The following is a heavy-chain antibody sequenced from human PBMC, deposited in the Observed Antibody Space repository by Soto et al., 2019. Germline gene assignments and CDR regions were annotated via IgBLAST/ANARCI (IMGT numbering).Heavy chain of an antibody. V-gene: IGHV4-61*01. CDR2: IYSSGST. CDR3: ARFVRSCSGTTCYTRADV. Sequence: QVQLQESGPGLVKPSETLSLTCTVSGGSVSSDTHYWSWIRQTPGKRLEWLGFIYSSGSTNYNPSLKSRVTMSVDTSKNQFSLKLRSVIVADTAVYHCARFVRSCSGTTCYTRADVWGQGTTVTVSS. D-gene: IGHD2-2*02. CDR1: GGSVSSDTHY. J-gene: IGHJ6*02.